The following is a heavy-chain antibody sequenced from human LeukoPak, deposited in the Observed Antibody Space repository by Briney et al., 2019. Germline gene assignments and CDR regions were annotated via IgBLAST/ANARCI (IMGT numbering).Heavy chain of an antibody. Sequence: PSETLSLTCAVYGGSFSAYYWSWIRQPPGKGLEWIGEINHGGSANYNPSLKSRVTISVDTSKNQFSLKLSSVTAADTAVYYCARHNYGSSGYYSRPYYFDYWGQGTLVTVSS. J-gene: IGHJ4*02. CDR3: ARHNYGSSGYYSRPYYFDY. CDR1: GGSFSAYY. D-gene: IGHD3-22*01. V-gene: IGHV4-34*01. CDR2: INHGGSA.